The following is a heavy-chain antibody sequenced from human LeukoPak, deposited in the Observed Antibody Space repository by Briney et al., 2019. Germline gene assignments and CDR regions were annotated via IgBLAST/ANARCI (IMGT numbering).Heavy chain of an antibody. CDR1: GGSFSGYY. J-gene: IGHJ3*02. CDR3: ARDRTSYGNAFDI. V-gene: IGHV4-34*01. D-gene: IGHD3/OR15-3a*01. CDR2: INHSGST. Sequence: SETLSLTCAVYGGSFSGYYWSWIRQPPGKGLEWIGEINHSGSTNYNPSLKSRVTISVDTSKNQFSLKLSSVTAADTAVYYCARDRTSYGNAFDIWGQGTMVTVSS.